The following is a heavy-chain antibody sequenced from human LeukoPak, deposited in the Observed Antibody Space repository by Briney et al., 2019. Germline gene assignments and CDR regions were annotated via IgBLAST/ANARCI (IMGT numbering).Heavy chain of an antibody. CDR2: LYYRGTT. Sequence: SETLSLTSTDPMHARIRTILHRGWIRQPPGKGLEWIGSLYYRGTTYYNPSLKSRVTISVDTSKNQFSLKLSSVTAADTAVYLCADEFVLSVSADMWHPLSAHHWGQGSLVTVSS. D-gene: IGHD2-15*01. CDR3: ADEFVLSVSADMWHPLSAHH. V-gene: IGHV4-39*01. J-gene: IGHJ5*02. CDR1: MHARIRTILH.